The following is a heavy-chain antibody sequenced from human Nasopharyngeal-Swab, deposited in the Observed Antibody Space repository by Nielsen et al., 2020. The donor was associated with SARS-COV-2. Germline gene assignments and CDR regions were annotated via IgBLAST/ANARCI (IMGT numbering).Heavy chain of an antibody. Sequence: ASVKVSCKASGYTFTSYGISWVRQAPGQGLEWMGWISAYNGNTNYAQKLQGRVTMTTDTSTSTAYMELRSLRSDDTAVYYCARVNLGMIVVVEDYWDQGTLVTVSS. CDR3: ARVNLGMIVVVEDY. CDR2: ISAYNGNT. CDR1: GYTFTSYG. V-gene: IGHV1-18*01. D-gene: IGHD3-22*01. J-gene: IGHJ4*02.